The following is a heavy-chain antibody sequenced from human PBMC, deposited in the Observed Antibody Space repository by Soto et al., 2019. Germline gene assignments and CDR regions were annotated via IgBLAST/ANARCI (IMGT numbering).Heavy chain of an antibody. CDR2: ISSSSSYI. CDR3: ARARGSYYVPGYYYYYGMDV. V-gene: IGHV3-21*01. J-gene: IGHJ6*02. CDR1: GFTFIRYS. D-gene: IGHD1-26*01. Sequence: PGGSLRLSWEAPGFTFIRYSMNWVRQAPGKGREWVSSISSSSSYIYYADSVKGRFTISRDNAKTSLYLQMNSLRAEDTAVYYCARARGSYYVPGYYYYYGMDVWGQGTTVTVSS.